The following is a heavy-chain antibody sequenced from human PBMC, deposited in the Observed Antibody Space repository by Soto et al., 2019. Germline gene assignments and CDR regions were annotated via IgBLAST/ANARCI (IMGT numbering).Heavy chain of an antibody. CDR2: ISYDGSNK. Sequence: PGGSLRLSCAASGFTFSSYGMHWVRQAPGKGLEWVAVISYDGSNKYYADSVKGRYTISRDNSKNTLYLQMNSLRAEDTAVYYCANLIWWHKAGYYGMDVWGQGTTVTVSS. J-gene: IGHJ6*02. V-gene: IGHV3-30*18. CDR3: ANLIWWHKAGYYGMDV. CDR1: GFTFSSYG. D-gene: IGHD3-10*01.